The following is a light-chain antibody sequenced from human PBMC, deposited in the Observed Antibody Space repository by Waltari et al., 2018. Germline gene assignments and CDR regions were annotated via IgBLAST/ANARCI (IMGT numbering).Light chain of an antibody. V-gene: IGLV2-14*01. CDR3: SSYTSSSTLF. J-gene: IGLJ2*01. Sequence: QSALTPPASVSGSPGQSITIPCTGTSSDVGGYHYVSWYQQHPGKAPKLMIYEVSNRPSGVSNRFSGSKSGNTASLTISGLQAEDEADYYCSSYTSSSTLFFGGGTKLTVL. CDR1: SSDVGGYHY. CDR2: EVS.